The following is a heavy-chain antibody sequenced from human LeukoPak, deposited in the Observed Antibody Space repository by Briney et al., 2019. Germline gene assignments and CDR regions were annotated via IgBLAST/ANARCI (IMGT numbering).Heavy chain of an antibody. CDR2: ISGSGGST. CDR1: GFTFSSYA. J-gene: IGHJ4*02. V-gene: IGHV3-23*01. Sequence: GGSLRLSCAASGFTFSSYAMSWVRQAPGKGLEWVSAISGSGGSTYYADSVKGRFTISRDNSKNTLYLQMNSLRAEDTAVYYCAKEVFGRQCSTSCYYDYWGQGTLVTVSS. D-gene: IGHD2-2*01. CDR3: AKEVFGRQCSTSCYYDY.